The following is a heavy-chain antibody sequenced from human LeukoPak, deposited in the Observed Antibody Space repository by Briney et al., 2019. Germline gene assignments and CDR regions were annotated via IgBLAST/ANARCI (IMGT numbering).Heavy chain of an antibody. V-gene: IGHV1-8*02. CDR3: ARAPRWDLVDY. CDR2: INPNSGNT. Sequence: ASVKVSCKASGYTFTGYYMHWVRQAPGQGLEWMGWINPNSGNTGYAQKFQGRVTMTRNTSISTAYMELSSLRSEDTAVYYCARAPRWDLVDYWGQGTLVTVSS. D-gene: IGHD5-24*01. CDR1: GYTFTGYY. J-gene: IGHJ4*02.